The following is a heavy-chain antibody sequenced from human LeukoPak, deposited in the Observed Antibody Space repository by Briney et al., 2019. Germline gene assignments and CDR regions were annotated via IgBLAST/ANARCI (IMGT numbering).Heavy chain of an antibody. V-gene: IGHV1-18*01. CDR1: GYTFTSYG. CDR2: ISAYNGNT. CDR3: ARAYYYGSGSYYITPITY. D-gene: IGHD3-10*01. Sequence: ASVKVSCKASGYTFTSYGISWVRQAPGQGLEWMGWISAYNGNTNYAQKLQGRVTMTTDTSTSTAYMELRSLRSDDTAVYYCARAYYYGSGSYYITPITYWGQGTLVTVSS. J-gene: IGHJ4*02.